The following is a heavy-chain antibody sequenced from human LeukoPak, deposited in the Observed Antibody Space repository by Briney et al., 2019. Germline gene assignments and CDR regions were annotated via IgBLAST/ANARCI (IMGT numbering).Heavy chain of an antibody. Sequence: GGSLRLSCAASGFTFSSYAMSWVRQAPEKGLEWVSAISGSGGSTYYADSVKGRFTISRDNSKNTLYLQMNNLRAEDTAVYYCAKDESSGYYYFDYWGQGTLVTVSS. CDR3: AKDESSGYYYFDY. J-gene: IGHJ4*02. CDR1: GFTFSSYA. V-gene: IGHV3-23*01. D-gene: IGHD3-22*01. CDR2: ISGSGGST.